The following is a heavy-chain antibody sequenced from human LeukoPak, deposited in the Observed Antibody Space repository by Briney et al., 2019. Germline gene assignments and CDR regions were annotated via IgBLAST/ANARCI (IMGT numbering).Heavy chain of an antibody. Sequence: SVKVSFKAAGGTFSIYAISLVRQAPGQGLEWMGSIIPILGIANYAQTFQVRVTITADKSTTTAYMDLNSLRSEDTAVYYCAAAERRAAWGQGTLVTVSS. D-gene: IGHD1-1*01. CDR1: GGTFSIYA. CDR2: IIPILGIA. CDR3: AAAERRAA. V-gene: IGHV1-69*04. J-gene: IGHJ4*02.